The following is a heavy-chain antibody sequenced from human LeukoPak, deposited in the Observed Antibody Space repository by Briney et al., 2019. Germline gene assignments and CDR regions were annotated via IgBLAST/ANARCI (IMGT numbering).Heavy chain of an antibody. D-gene: IGHD3-22*01. CDR1: GFTFSSYA. Sequence: GGSLRLSCAASGFTFSSYAMSWVRQAPEKGLEWVSGIRGSGGDTYYADSVKGRFTISRDNPKNTLYLQMDSLRAEDTAVYFCAKHSGYNGNSPFDYWGQGTLVTVSS. V-gene: IGHV3-23*01. J-gene: IGHJ4*02. CDR2: IRGSGGDT. CDR3: AKHSGYNGNSPFDY.